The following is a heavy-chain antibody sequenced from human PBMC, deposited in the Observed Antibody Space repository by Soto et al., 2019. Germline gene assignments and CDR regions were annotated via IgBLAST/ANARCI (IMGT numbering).Heavy chain of an antibody. CDR2: ISAHNGNT. V-gene: IGHV1-18*01. Sequence: QVQLVQSGAEVKKPGASVKVSCEASGYTFTSYGISWARQAPGQGLEWMGWISAHNGNTNYEQKLQGRVTMTTHTSTSTAYMELRSLRSDDTAVYYCARDLNSSGGSCYSLVFDYWGQGTLVTVSS. CDR3: ARDLNSSGGSCYSLVFDY. J-gene: IGHJ4*02. D-gene: IGHD2-15*01. CDR1: GYTFTSYG.